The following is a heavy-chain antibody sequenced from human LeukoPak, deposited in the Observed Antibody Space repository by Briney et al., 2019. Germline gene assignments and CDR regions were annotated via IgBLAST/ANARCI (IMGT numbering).Heavy chain of an antibody. CDR3: ARRDSSGYYYY. CDR2: IHYSGST. V-gene: IGHV4-59*01. CDR1: GGSISVYY. Sequence: PSETLSLTCTVSGGSISVYYWSWIRQPPGKGLEWIGYIHYSGSTNYNPSLKSRVTISVDTSKNQFSLKLSSVTAADTAVYYCARRDSSGYYYYWGQGTLVTVSS. D-gene: IGHD3-22*01. J-gene: IGHJ4*02.